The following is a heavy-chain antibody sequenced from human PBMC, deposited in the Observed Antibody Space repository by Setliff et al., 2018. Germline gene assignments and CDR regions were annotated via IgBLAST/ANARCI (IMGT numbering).Heavy chain of an antibody. D-gene: IGHD1-26*01. J-gene: IGHJ4*02. Sequence: GGSLRLSCAASGFTFSTYAMYWVRQAPGKGLEWVGYIFYDGSEKYYADSVKGRFTISRDNSKNTVYLEMNNLRADDTAVYYCAGDPPRSDWRLDSWGQGTLVTVSS. CDR1: GFTFSTYA. CDR2: IFYDGSEK. V-gene: IGHV3-33*08. CDR3: AGDPPRSDWRLDS.